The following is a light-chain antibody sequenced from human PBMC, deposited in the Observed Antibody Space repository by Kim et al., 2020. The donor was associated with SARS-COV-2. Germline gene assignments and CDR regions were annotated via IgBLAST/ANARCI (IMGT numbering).Light chain of an antibody. CDR2: DVN. CDR3: CSYAGSFKYV. V-gene: IGLV2-11*03. CDR1: STDVGIFNY. Sequence: GQSVTIACTGTSTDVGIFNYVIWYKQHPGKAPKVIMYDVNRRPSGVPHRFSGSKSGDTASLTISGLQAEDEADYYCCSYAGSFKYVFGTGTKVTVL. J-gene: IGLJ1*01.